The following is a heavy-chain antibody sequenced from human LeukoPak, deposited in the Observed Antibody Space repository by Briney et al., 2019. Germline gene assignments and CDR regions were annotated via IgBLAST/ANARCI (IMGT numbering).Heavy chain of an antibody. D-gene: IGHD6-13*01. CDR2: IHANPKTI. CDR3: ARGDAAFDY. Sequence: GGSLRLSCEGSGFTFRDYQMSWIRQAPGKGLEWISYIHANPKTIYYADSAKGRFTISRDNAKNSLYLQMNSLRVDDTAVYYCARGDAAFDYWGQGTLVTVSS. V-gene: IGHV3-11*01. J-gene: IGHJ4*02. CDR1: GFTFRDYQ.